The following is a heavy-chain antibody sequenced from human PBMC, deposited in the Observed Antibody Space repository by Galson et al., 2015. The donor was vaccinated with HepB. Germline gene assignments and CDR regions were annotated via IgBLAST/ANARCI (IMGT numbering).Heavy chain of an antibody. J-gene: IGHJ3*02. V-gene: IGHV3-49*03. D-gene: IGHD2-15*01. CDR2: IRSKAYGGTT. CDR3: TRDGQIVVVVAAARAFDI. CDR1: GFTFGDYA. Sequence: SLRLSCAASGFTFGDYAMSWFRQAPGKGLEWVGFIRSKAYGGTTEYAASVKGRFTISRDDSKSIAYLQMNSLKTEDTAVYYCTRDGQIVVVVAAARAFDIWGQGTMVTVSS.